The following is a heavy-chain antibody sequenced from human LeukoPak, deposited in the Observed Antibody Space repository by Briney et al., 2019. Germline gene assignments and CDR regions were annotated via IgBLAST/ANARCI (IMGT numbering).Heavy chain of an antibody. D-gene: IGHD5-18*01. CDR1: GGSISSYY. V-gene: IGHV4-59*01. CDR3: ARGPKNYNYEL. CDR2: IYYSGST. J-gene: IGHJ4*02. Sequence: SETLSLTCTVSGGSISSYYWSWIRQPPGKGLEWIGYIYYSGSTNYNPSLKSRVTISVDTSKNQLSLKLSSVTAADTAVYYCARGPKNYNYELWGKGPLVTVPS.